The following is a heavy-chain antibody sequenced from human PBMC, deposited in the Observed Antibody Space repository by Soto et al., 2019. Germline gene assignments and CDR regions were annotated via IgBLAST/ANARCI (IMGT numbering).Heavy chain of an antibody. CDR3: ARFRIAGKPRYYGMDV. Sequence: QVQLVQSGAEVKKPGASVKVSCKASGYTFTSYDINWVRQATGQGLEWMGWMNPNSGNTGYAQKFQGRVTMTRNTXIXXAYMELSSLRSEDTAVYYYARFRIAGKPRYYGMDVWGQGTTVTVSS. J-gene: IGHJ6*02. D-gene: IGHD6-13*01. CDR2: MNPNSGNT. V-gene: IGHV1-8*01. CDR1: GYTFTSYD.